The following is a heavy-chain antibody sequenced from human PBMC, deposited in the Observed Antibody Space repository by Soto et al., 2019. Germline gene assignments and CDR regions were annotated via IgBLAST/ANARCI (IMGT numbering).Heavy chain of an antibody. V-gene: IGHV3-21*01. D-gene: IGHD2-2*01. CDR3: ARDPPDCSSTSCWGYYALDV. J-gene: IGHJ6*02. Sequence: PGGSLRLSCAASGVTFSTYSMNWVRQAPGKGLEWVSSISSSGTYIHYADSLKGRFTISRDNAKNSLYLQMISLRAEDTAVYYCARDPPDCSSTSCWGYYALDVWGQGTTVTVSS. CDR2: ISSSGTYI. CDR1: GVTFSTYS.